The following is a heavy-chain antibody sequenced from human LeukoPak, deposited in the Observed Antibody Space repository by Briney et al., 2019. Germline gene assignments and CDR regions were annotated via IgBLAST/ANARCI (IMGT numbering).Heavy chain of an antibody. CDR3: ARGWFDS. CDR1: GFTFSTSE. J-gene: IGHJ5*01. V-gene: IGHV3-48*03. CDR2: ISSSGSAI. Sequence: SGGSLRLSXAASGFTFSTSEMNWVRQAPGKGLEFVSYISSSGSAIYYADSVRGRFTISRDDAKNSLFLQMNNLRVDDMGVYYCARGWFDSWGQGTLVTVSS.